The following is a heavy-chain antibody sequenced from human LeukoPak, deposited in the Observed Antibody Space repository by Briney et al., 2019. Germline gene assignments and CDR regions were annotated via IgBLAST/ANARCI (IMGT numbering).Heavy chain of an antibody. CDR1: GGSLSSHY. D-gene: IGHD6-13*01. V-gene: IGHV4-59*11. CDR3: ARGVFIAASQYGY. CDR2: IYYTGAT. J-gene: IGHJ4*02. Sequence: PSETLSLTCAVSGGSLSSHYWTWIRQPPGKGLEWIGYIYYTGATNYNPSLKSRVTISVDTSKNQFSLKLSSVTAAGTAVYYCARGVFIAASQYGYWGQGTLVTVSS.